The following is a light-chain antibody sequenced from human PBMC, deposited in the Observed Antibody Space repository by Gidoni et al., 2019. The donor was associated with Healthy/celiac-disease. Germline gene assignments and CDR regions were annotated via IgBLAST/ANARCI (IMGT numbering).Light chain of an antibody. J-gene: IGKJ2*01. CDR3: QKYDNLLPYT. CDR1: PDISNS. V-gene: IGKV1-33*01. CDR2: DAS. Sequence: DMQMTQSASTLSASVGDRVTITCQASPDISNSLNWYQQKPGKAPKLLIYDASNLEKGVPSRFSGSGSGTVFTCTISILQSEDIATCYQQKYDNLLPYTFGQGTKLEIK.